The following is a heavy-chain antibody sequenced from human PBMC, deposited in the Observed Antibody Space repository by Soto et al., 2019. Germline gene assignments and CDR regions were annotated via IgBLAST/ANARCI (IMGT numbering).Heavy chain of an antibody. CDR2: IDHSGSSHTGST. J-gene: IGHJ6*02. CDR3: ARHPGYCSGGSCNGQYTLDV. CDR1: GGSFSGYY. Sequence: PSETLSLTCAVYGGSFSGYYWSWIRQPPGKGLEWIGEIDHSGSSHTGSTNYNPSLKSRVTISADTSQNQFSLDLTSVTATDTAVYFCARHPGYCSGGSCNGQYTLDVWGQGTTVTVSS. D-gene: IGHD2-15*01. V-gene: IGHV4-34*01.